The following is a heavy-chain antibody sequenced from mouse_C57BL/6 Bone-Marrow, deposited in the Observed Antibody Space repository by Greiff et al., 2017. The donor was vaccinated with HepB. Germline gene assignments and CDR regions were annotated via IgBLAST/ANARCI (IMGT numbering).Heavy chain of an antibody. V-gene: IGHV1-26*01. CDR3: AEWLLVQSWFAY. D-gene: IGHD2-3*01. J-gene: IGHJ3*01. Sequence: EVHLVESGPELVKPGASVKISCKASGYTFTDYYMNWVKQSHGKSLEWIGDINPNNGGTSYNQKFKGKATLTVDKSSSTAYMELRSLTSEDSAVYYCAEWLLVQSWFAYWGQGTLVTVSA. CDR1: GYTFTDYY. CDR2: INPNNGGT.